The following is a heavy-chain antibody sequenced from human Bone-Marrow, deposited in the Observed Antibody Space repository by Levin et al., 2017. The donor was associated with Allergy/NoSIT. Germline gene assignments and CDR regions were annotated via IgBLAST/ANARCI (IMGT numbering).Heavy chain of an antibody. CDR2: IYYGGTT. CDR1: GSSISAFY. CDR3: ARENDFGDSFDF. J-gene: IGHJ4*02. Sequence: SETLSLNCTVSGSSISAFYWSWIRQPPGKGLEWIGYIYYGGTTDYNPSLKSRVTISLDTSKSQFSLKLRSVTAADPAVYYCARENDFGDSFDFWGQGSLVTVSS. D-gene: IGHD4-17*01. V-gene: IGHV4-59*01.